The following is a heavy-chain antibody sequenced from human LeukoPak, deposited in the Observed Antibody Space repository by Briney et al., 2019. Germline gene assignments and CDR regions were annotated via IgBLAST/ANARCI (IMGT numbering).Heavy chain of an antibody. CDR2: ISGSGGST. J-gene: IGHJ4*02. Sequence: GGSLRLSCEASGFTFSSYAMSWVRQAPGKGLEWVSAISGSGGSTYYADSVKGRFTISRDNSKNTLYLQMNSLRAEDTAVFYCAKEYCRGGSCYRDYWGQGTLVTVSS. CDR1: GFTFSSYA. D-gene: IGHD2-15*01. V-gene: IGHV3-23*01. CDR3: AKEYCRGGSCYRDY.